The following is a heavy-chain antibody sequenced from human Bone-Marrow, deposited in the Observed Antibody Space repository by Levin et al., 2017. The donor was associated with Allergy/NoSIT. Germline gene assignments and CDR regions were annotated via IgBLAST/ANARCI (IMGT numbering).Heavy chain of an antibody. CDR3: ARGGPSWDYFDY. D-gene: IGHD3-16*01. V-gene: IGHV4-59*08. J-gene: IGHJ4*02. CDR2: IYSSGNT. CDR1: GGSISSYY. Sequence: TLSLTCTVSGGSISSYYWSWIRQPPGKGLEWIGYIYSSGNTNYNPSLKSRVTMSVDTSKNQFSLKLTSVTAADTAVYYCARGGPSWDYFDYWGQGALVTVSS.